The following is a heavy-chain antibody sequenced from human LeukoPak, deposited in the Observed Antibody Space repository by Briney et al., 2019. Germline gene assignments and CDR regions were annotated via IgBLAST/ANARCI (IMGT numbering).Heavy chain of an antibody. CDR2: IWYDGSNK. Sequence: PGRSLRLSCAASGFTFSSYGMHWVRQAPGKGLEWVAVIWYDGSNKYYADSVKGRFTISRDNSKNTLYLQMNSPRAEDTAVYYCARGVVPAAMPFDYWGQGTLVTVSS. D-gene: IGHD2-2*01. J-gene: IGHJ4*02. V-gene: IGHV3-33*01. CDR1: GFTFSSYG. CDR3: ARGVVPAAMPFDY.